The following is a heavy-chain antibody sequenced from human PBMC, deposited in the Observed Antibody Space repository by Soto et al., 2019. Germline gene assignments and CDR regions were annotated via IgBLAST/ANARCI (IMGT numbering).Heavy chain of an antibody. Sequence: GGSLRLSCAASGFTFSGYGMHWVRQAPGKGLEWVAVISYDGSNKYYADSVKGRFTISRDNSKNTLYLQMNSLRAEYTVVFFFQKDYATRDVRSVWAFRVKRSW. CDR2: ISYDGSNK. CDR1: GFTFSGYG. J-gene: IGHJ5*01. CDR3: QKDYATRDVRSVWAFRVKRS. D-gene: IGHD3-10*02. V-gene: IGHV3-30*18.